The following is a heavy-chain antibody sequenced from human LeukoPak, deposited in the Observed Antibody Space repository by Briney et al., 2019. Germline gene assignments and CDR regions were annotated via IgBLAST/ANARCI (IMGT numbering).Heavy chain of an antibody. CDR3: AKAYSGTYPHEAFDI. D-gene: IGHD1-26*01. CDR2: FHHRGST. J-gene: IGHJ3*02. V-gene: IGHV4-38-2*02. Sequence: SSETLSLTCTVSGYSISSGYYWGWIRQPPGKGLEWIGTFHHRGSTFQNPSLKSRGTISLDTSKNQFSLKLSAVTAADTAVYYCAKAYSGTYPHEAFDIWGQGTMVTVSS. CDR1: GYSISSGYY.